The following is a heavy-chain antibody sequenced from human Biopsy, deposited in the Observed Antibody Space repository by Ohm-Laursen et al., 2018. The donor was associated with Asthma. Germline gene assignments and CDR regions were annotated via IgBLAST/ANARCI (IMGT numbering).Heavy chain of an antibody. CDR1: GGTFSNYA. J-gene: IGHJ6*02. Sequence: VKVSCKASGGTFSNYAISWVRQAPGQGLEWMGGIIPMFGTTNYAQKFQGRVTITADESTSTAYMELSSLRSDDTAVYYCASPTYCSGSSCINNYYYALDVWGQGTTVTVTS. V-gene: IGHV1-69*01. CDR3: ASPTYCSGSSCINNYYYALDV. CDR2: IIPMFGTT. D-gene: IGHD2-15*01.